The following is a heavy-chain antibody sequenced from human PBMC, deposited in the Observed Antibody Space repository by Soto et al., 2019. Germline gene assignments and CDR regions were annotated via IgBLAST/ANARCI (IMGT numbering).Heavy chain of an antibody. D-gene: IGHD2-15*01. V-gene: IGHV4-39*01. J-gene: IGHJ4*02. Sequence: QLQLQESGPGLVKPSETLSLTCTVSGGSISSSSYYWGWIRQPPGKGLEWIGSIYYSGSTYYNPSLKSRVTISVDTSKNQFSLKLSSVTAADTAVYYCARVILVVAARKGNEDDYWGQGTLVTVSS. CDR1: GGSISSSSYY. CDR3: ARVILVVAARKGNEDDY. CDR2: IYYSGST.